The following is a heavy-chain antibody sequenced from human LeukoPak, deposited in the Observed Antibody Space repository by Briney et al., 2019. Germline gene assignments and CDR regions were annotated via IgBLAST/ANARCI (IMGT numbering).Heavy chain of an antibody. CDR1: GRTFSSYA. J-gene: IGHJ4*02. CDR2: ILPIFGTA. V-gene: IGHV1-69*13. D-gene: IGHD3-10*01. Sequence: SVKLSCKASGRTFSSYATSWVRQAPGQGLEWMGGILPIFGTANYAQKFQGRVTITADESTSTAYMELSSLRSEDTAVYYCARAFYGSGGYYKDYWGQGTLVTVSS. CDR3: ARAFYGSGGYYKDY.